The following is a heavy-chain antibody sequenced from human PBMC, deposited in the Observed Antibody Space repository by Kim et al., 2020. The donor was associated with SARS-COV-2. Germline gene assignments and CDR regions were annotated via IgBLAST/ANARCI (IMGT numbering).Heavy chain of an antibody. V-gene: IGHV3-21*01. D-gene: IGHD4-17*01. Sequence: GGSLRLSCAASGFTFSTYNMNWVRQAPGKGLEWVSFITSSGYIYYSDSVKGRCTIFTDNAKKSLYLLMNSRIADDATVHYCSMGGAYGDYFDWFDPGGQG. CDR1: GFTFSTYN. CDR3: SMGGAYGDYFDWFDP. CDR2: ITSSGYI. J-gene: IGHJ5*02.